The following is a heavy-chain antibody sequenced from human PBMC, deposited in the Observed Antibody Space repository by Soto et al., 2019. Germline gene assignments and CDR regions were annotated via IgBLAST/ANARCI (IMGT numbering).Heavy chain of an antibody. CDR2: ISAYNGNT. V-gene: IGHV1-18*04. CDR3: AMELYYYDSSGYLAFDI. Sequence: EASVKVSCKTSGYTFNTYGISWVRQAPGQGLEWMGWISAYNGNTNYAQKLQGRVTMTTDTSTSTAYMELRSLRSDDTAVYYCAMELYYYDSSGYLAFDIWGQGTMVTVSS. D-gene: IGHD3-22*01. CDR1: GYTFNTYG. J-gene: IGHJ3*02.